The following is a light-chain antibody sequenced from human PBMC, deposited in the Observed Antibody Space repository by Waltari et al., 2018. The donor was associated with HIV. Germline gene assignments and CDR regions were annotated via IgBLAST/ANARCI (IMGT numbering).Light chain of an antibody. CDR2: EVS. Sequence: QSALTQPASLSGSPGQSLTISCTGTSSDVGGYNFVSWYQQHPGKAPQLIMYEVSNRPSGVSDRFSGSKSGNTASLIISGLQAEDEGDYYCSSYTSSTILGVFGGGTKVTVL. V-gene: IGLV2-14*01. CDR3: SSYTSSTILGV. J-gene: IGLJ3*02. CDR1: SSDVGGYNF.